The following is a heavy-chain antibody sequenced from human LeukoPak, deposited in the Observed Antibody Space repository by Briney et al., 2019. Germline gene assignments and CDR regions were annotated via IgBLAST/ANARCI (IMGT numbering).Heavy chain of an antibody. V-gene: IGHV3-30*18. CDR3: AKDYGSGSYSHDAFDI. CDR2: ISYDGSNK. Sequence: PGGSLRLSCAASGFTLNSYGMHWVRQAPGKGLEWVAVISYDGSNKHYADSVKGRFSISRDNSKNTLYLQMNSLRAEDTAVYYCAKDYGSGSYSHDAFDIWGQGTMVTVSS. D-gene: IGHD3-10*01. CDR1: GFTLNSYG. J-gene: IGHJ3*02.